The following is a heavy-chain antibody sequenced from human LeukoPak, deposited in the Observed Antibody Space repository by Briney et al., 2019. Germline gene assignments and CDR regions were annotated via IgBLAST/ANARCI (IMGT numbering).Heavy chain of an antibody. D-gene: IGHD3-9*01. CDR2: INHSGST. CDR3: ARHRGARYLNNWFDP. Sequence: PSETLSLTCAVYGGSFSGYYWSWIRQPPGKGLEWIGEINHSGSTNYNPSLKSRVTISVDTSKNQFSLKLSSVTAADTAVYYCARHRGARYLNNWFDPWGQGTLVTVSS. J-gene: IGHJ5*02. CDR1: GGSFSGYY. V-gene: IGHV4-34*01.